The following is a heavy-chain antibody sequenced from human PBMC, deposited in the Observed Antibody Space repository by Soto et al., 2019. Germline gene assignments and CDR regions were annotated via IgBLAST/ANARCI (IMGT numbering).Heavy chain of an antibody. D-gene: IGHD3-9*01. Sequence: GGSLRLSCAASGFTFSSYSMNWVRQAPGKGLEWVSSISSSSSYIYYADSVKGRFTISRDNAKNSLYLQMNSLRAEDTAVYYCARDVADDILTDSYYYYMDVWGKGTTVTVSS. J-gene: IGHJ6*03. CDR1: GFTFSSYS. V-gene: IGHV3-21*01. CDR3: ARDVADDILTDSYYYYMDV. CDR2: ISSSSSYI.